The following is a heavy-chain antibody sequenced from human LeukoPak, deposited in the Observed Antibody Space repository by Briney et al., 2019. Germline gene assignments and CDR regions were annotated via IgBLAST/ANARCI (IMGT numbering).Heavy chain of an antibody. CDR3: ARDRSYGSGSLDIDY. J-gene: IGHJ4*02. Sequence: GGSLRLSCAASGFTFSSYWMSWVRQAPGKGLEWVANIKQDGGEKYYVDSVKGRFTISRDNAKNSLYLQMSSLRVEDTAVYYCARDRSYGSGSLDIDYWGQGTLVTVSS. CDR1: GFTFSSYW. CDR2: IKQDGGEK. D-gene: IGHD3-10*01. V-gene: IGHV3-7*01.